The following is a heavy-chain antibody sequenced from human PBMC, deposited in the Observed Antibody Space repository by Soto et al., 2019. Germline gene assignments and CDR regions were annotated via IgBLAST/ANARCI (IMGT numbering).Heavy chain of an antibody. CDR3: ARDKAEGYSYGYLYYFDY. V-gene: IGHV4-4*02. CDR2: IYHSGST. J-gene: IGHJ4*02. CDR1: GGSISSSNW. D-gene: IGHD5-18*01. Sequence: QVQLQESGPGLVKPSGTLSLTCAVSGGSISSSNWWSWVRQPPGKGLEWIGEIYHSGSTNYNPSLKSRVTISVDKSKNQFSLKLSSVTAADTAVYYCARDKAEGYSYGYLYYFDYWGQGTLVTVSS.